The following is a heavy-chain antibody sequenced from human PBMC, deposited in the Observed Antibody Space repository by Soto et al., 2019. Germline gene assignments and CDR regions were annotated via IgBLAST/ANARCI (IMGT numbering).Heavy chain of an antibody. CDR1: GFTVSSNY. Sequence: QPGGSLRLSCAASGFTVSSNYMSWVRQAPGKGLEWVSVIYSGGSTYYADSVKGRFTISRDNSKNTLYLQMNSLKIEDTAVYYCFRENYFSYHGMDVWGQGTTVTVSS. CDR3: FRENYFSYHGMDV. V-gene: IGHV3-53*03. J-gene: IGHJ6*02. CDR2: IYSGGST.